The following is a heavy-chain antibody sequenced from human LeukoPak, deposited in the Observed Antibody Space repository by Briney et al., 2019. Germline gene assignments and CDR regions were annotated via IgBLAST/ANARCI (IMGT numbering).Heavy chain of an antibody. CDR2: ISGSGGST. J-gene: IGHJ4*02. Sequence: PGGSLRLSCAASGFTFSSYAMSWVRQAPGKGLEWVSAISGSGGSTYYADSVKGRFTISRDNSKNTLYLQMNSLRAEDTAVYYCAKMGAKYYYGSGSYYNFDYWGRGTLVTVSS. CDR3: AKMGAKYYYGSGSYYNFDY. D-gene: IGHD3-10*01. CDR1: GFTFSSYA. V-gene: IGHV3-23*01.